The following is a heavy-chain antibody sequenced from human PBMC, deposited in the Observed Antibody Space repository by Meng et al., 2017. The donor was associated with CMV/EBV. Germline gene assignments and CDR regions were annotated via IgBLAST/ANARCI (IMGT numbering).Heavy chain of an antibody. CDR1: GGTFSSYA. D-gene: IGHD1-7*01. CDR2: IIPIFGTA. J-gene: IGHJ6*02. CDR3: ARGNWNYRVYGMDV. Sequence: SVKVSCKASGGTFSSYAISWVRQAPGQGLEWMGGIIPIFGTANYAQKFQGRVTINTDESTSTAYMELSSLRSEDTAGYYCARGNWNYRVYGMDVWGQGTTVTVSS. V-gene: IGHV1-69*05.